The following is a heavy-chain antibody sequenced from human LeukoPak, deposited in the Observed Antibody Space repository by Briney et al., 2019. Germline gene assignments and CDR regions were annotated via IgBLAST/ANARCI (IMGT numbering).Heavy chain of an antibody. J-gene: IGHJ2*01. CDR2: IKQDGSEK. Sequence: PGGSLRLSCAASGFTFSTYWMSWVRQAPGKGLEWVANIKQDGSEKYYLDSVKGRLTISRDNAKNSLYLQMNSLGAEDTAMYYCARDAYFALWGRGTLVTVSS. CDR1: GFTFSTYW. D-gene: IGHD2-21*01. V-gene: IGHV3-7*04. CDR3: ARDAYFAL.